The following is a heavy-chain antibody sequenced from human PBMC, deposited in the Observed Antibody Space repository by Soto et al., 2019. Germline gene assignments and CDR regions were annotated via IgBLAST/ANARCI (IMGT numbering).Heavy chain of an antibody. CDR3: ARGLNFDV. V-gene: IGHV3-53*01. CDR1: GFSVYGNY. J-gene: IGHJ4*02. Sequence: DVQLVESGGGLIQPGGSLRLSCAISGFSVYGNYMSWVRQAPGKGLEWVSVIYAYSAGTTVYAESVRGRFTISRDTSKNTVDLQMNSLRAEDTAVYYCARGLNFDVWGPGTLVSVSS. CDR2: IYAYSAGTT. D-gene: IGHD3-9*01.